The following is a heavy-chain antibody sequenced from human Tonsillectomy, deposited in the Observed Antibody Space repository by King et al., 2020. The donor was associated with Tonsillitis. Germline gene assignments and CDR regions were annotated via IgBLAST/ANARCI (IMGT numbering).Heavy chain of an antibody. D-gene: IGHD3-10*01. J-gene: IGHJ3*02. CDR1: GYTFTGYH. Sequence: QLVQSGAEVKKPGASVKVSCKASGYTFTGYHMHWVRQARGQGLEWIGWISPNSGGTNYAQMFQGRVPMTRDTSITTAYMELSGLRSDDTAVYYCAKIGTAYGAFDIWGQGTMVTVSS. V-gene: IGHV1-2*02. CDR2: ISPNSGGT. CDR3: AKIGTAYGAFDI.